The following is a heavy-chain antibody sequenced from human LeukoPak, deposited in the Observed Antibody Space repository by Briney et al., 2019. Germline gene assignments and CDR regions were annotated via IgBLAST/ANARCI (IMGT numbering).Heavy chain of an antibody. J-gene: IGHJ3*02. CDR2: INPNSGGT. D-gene: IGHD2-2*01. CDR3: ARQYCSSTSCSDAFDI. Sequence: GASVKVSCKASGYTFTSYGISWARQAPGQGLEWMGWINPNSGGTNYAQKFQGRVTMTRDTSISTAYMELSRLRSDDTAVYYCARQYCSSTSCSDAFDIWGQGTMVTVSS. V-gene: IGHV1-2*02. CDR1: GYTFTSYG.